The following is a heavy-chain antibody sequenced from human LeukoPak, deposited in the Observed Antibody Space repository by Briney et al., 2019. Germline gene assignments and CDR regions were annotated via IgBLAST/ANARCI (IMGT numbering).Heavy chain of an antibody. CDR3: ARRDNSGWNYFDF. CDR1: GGSISSYS. J-gene: IGHJ4*02. V-gene: IGHV4-59*08. D-gene: IGHD6-19*01. Sequence: LETLSLTCTVSGGSISSYSWRLIRQPPGKGLECIGYIYYSGSTNYNPSLKSRLTISVDTSKNQFSLELSSVTAADTAVYYCARRDNSGWNYFDFWGQGILVTVSS. CDR2: IYYSGST.